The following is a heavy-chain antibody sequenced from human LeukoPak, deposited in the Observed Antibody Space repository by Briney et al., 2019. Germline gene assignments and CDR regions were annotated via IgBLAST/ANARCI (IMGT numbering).Heavy chain of an antibody. V-gene: IGHV1-18*01. D-gene: IGHD1-7*01. CDR1: GYTFTSYG. CDR3: ARTYNWNYAGRDNWFDP. CDR2: ISAYNGNT. Sequence: ASVKVSCKASGYTFTSYGISWVRQAPGQGLEWMGWISAYNGNTNYAQKLQGRVTMARDMSTSTVYMELSSLRSEDTAVYYCARTYNWNYAGRDNWFDPWGQGTLVTVSS. J-gene: IGHJ5*02.